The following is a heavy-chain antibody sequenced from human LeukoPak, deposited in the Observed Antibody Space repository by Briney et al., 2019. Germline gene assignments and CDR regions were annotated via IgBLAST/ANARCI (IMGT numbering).Heavy chain of an antibody. J-gene: IGHJ6*03. D-gene: IGHD3-3*01. CDR1: GFTFSDYY. CDR3: ARDQVLRFLESDYYYYMDV. V-gene: IGHV3-11*01. CDR2: ISSSGSTI. Sequence: GGSLRLSCAASGFTFSDYYMSWLRQAPGKGLEWVSYISSSGSTIYYADSVKGRFTISRDNAKNPLYLQMNSLRAEDTAVYYCARDQVLRFLESDYYYYMDVWGKGTTVTVSS.